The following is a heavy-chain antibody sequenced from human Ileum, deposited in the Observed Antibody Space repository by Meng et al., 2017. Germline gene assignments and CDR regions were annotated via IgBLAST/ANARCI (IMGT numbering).Heavy chain of an antibody. V-gene: IGHV4-34*01. J-gene: IGHJ4*02. CDR2: INHSGST. CDR3: ARGGGRYGPDFDY. Sequence: QVQLQQWAPGLLKPSETLSLTCAVYGGSFSGYYWSWIRQPPGKGLEWIGEINHSGSTNYNPSLKSRVTISVDTSKNQFSLKVSSVTAADTAVYYCARGGGRYGPDFDYWGQGTLVTVSS. CDR1: GGSFSGYY. D-gene: IGHD3-16*01.